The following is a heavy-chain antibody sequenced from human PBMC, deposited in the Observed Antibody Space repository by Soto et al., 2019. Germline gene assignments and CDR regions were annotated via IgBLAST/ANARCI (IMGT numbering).Heavy chain of an antibody. Sequence: QVQLRESGPGLVRPSGTLSLTCAVSGGSISNDNWWSWVRQPPGKGLEWIGEIYHSGSTNYNPSLKSRVTMSVVPSNNLFSLTLNSVTAADTAFYYCARDQGSHPGDWGQGTLVSVSS. V-gene: IGHV4-4*02. CDR2: IYHSGST. D-gene: IGHD6-13*01. CDR1: GGSISNDNW. CDR3: ARDQGSHPGD. J-gene: IGHJ4*02.